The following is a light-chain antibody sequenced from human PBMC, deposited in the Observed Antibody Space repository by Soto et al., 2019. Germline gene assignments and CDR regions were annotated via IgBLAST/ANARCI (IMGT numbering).Light chain of an antibody. V-gene: IGKV3-15*01. J-gene: IGKJ5*01. Sequence: SLSQATRTALPCRASHGISLHLSCYHHKPGQAPRLLIYDTATRATGIPARFSGSGSGTEFTLTISSLQSEDFAVYYCQQYSNWPPITFGQGTRLEIK. CDR3: QQYSNWPPIT. CDR1: HGISLH. CDR2: DTA.